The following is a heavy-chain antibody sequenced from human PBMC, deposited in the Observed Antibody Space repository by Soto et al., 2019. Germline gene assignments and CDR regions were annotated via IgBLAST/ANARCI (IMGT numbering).Heavy chain of an antibody. D-gene: IGHD3-3*01. CDR3: ARDIVEWNYYYCSMDV. CDR2: ISAYNGNT. CDR1: GYTFTSYG. V-gene: IGHV1-18*01. Sequence: QVQLVQSGAEVKKPGASVKVSCKASGYTFTSYGISWVRQAPGQGLERMGWISAYNGNTNYAQKLQGRVTMTTDPSTSTAYMELRSLRSDDTAVYYCARDIVEWNYYYCSMDVWGQGTTVTVSS. J-gene: IGHJ6*02.